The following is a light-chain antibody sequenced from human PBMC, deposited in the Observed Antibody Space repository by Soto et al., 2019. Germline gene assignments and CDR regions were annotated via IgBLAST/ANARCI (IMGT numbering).Light chain of an antibody. CDR2: RND. CDR3: AARDDSLSGVV. V-gene: IGLV1-47*01. CDR1: SSNIGSNY. Sequence: QLVLTQPPSASGTPGQRVTISCSGSSSNIGSNYVYWYQQLPGTAPRLLIYRNDQRPPRVPDRFSGSKSGTSASLAISGLRSEDEADYYCAARDDSLSGVVFGGGTKLTVL. J-gene: IGLJ2*01.